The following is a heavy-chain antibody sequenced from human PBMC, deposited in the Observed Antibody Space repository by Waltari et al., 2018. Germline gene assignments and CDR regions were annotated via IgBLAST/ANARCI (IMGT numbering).Heavy chain of an antibody. D-gene: IGHD3-10*01. V-gene: IGHV2-5*01. J-gene: IGHJ4*02. CDR2: IYWNDDK. CDR1: GFSLSTSGVG. Sequence: QITLKESGPTLVKPTQTLTLTCTFPGFSLSTSGVGMGWIRQPPGKALEWLALIYWNDDKRYSPSLKSRLTITKDTSKNQVVLTMTNMDPVDTATYYCAHSVYYGSGSYSYYFDYWGQGTLVTVSS. CDR3: AHSVYYGSGSYSYYFDY.